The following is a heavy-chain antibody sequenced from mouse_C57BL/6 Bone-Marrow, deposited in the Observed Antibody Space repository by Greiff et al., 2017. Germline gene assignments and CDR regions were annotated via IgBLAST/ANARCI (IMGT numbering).Heavy chain of an antibody. Sequence: VKLMESGAELARPGASVKLSCKASGYTFTSYGISWVKQRTGQGLEWIGEIYPRSGNTYYNEKFKGKATLTADKSSSTAYMELRSLTSEDSAVYFCARRPYGSSLYYYAMDYWGQGTSVTVSS. CDR2: IYPRSGNT. D-gene: IGHD1-1*01. J-gene: IGHJ4*01. V-gene: IGHV1-81*01. CDR3: ARRPYGSSLYYYAMDY. CDR1: GYTFTSYG.